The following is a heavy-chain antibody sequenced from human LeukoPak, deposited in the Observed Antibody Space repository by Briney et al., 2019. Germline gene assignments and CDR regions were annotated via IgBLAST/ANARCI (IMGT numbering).Heavy chain of an antibody. J-gene: IGHJ4*02. V-gene: IGHV4-59*01. Sequence: SETLSLTCTVSGGSISGYYWSWIRQPPGKGLEWIGYIYYSGSTNYNPSLKSRVTISVDTSKNQFSLKLSSVTAADTAVYYCARGGGSVDIWGQGTLVTVSS. CDR1: GGSISGYY. CDR3: ARGGGSVDI. CDR2: IYYSGST. D-gene: IGHD3-10*01.